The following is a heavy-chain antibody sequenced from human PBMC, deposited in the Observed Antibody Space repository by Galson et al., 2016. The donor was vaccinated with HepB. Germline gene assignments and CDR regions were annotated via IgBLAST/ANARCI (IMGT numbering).Heavy chain of an antibody. D-gene: IGHD3-10*01. V-gene: IGHV3-7*01. CDR3: VSLHRSGTYPYYFYGLDV. J-gene: IGHJ6*02. Sequence: SLRLSCAASGLKFRNYWMNWVRQAPGKGLEWVASIKEDASEMHYVDFAEGRFTISRDNAKSSLYLQMNSLRPDDTAIYYCVSLHRSGTYPYYFYGLDVWGQGTTVTVSS. CDR2: IKEDASEM. CDR1: GLKFRNYW.